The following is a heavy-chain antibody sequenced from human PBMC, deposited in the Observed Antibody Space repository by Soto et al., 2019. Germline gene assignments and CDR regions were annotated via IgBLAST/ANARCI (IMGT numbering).Heavy chain of an antibody. V-gene: IGHV3-33*01. J-gene: IGHJ4*02. CDR3: VRGDNWNDEASDY. D-gene: IGHD1-1*01. CDR1: GFMFSNHG. CDR2: IWSDGNNR. Sequence: QVQLVESGGGVVQPGRSLRLSCAASGFMFSNHGMHWVRQAPGKGLEWVAVIWSDGNNRYYADSVKGRFTISRDNSKNTVYLQMNSVRAADTAVYYCVRGDNWNDEASDYWGQGTLVTVSS.